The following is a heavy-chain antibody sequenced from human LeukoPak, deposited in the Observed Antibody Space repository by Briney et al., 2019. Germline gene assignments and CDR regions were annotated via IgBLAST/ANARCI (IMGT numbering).Heavy chain of an antibody. V-gene: IGHV3-21*01. CDR2: ISTSSSYI. CDR3: ARGVGNFRYYFDY. CDR1: GFPFSSYS. Sequence: GGSLRLPCAASGFPFSSYSMNWVRQAPGKGLEWVSSISTSSSYIYYADSVKGRFTISRDNAKNSLYLQMNSLRAEDTAVYYCARGVGNFRYYFDYWGQGTLVTVSS. D-gene: IGHD2/OR15-2a*01. J-gene: IGHJ4*02.